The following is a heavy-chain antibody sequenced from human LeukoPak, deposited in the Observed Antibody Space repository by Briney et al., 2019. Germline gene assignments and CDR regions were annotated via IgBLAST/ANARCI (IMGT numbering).Heavy chain of an antibody. CDR1: GGSISSGDYY. V-gene: IGHV4-30-4*08. J-gene: IGHJ5*02. D-gene: IGHD5-18*01. CDR2: IYYSGST. Sequence: SETLSLTCTVSGGSISSGDYYWRWIRQPPGKGLEWIGYIYYSGSTYYNPSPKSRVTISVDTSKNQFSLKLSSVTAADTAVYYCARGRDTAMVSWFDPWGQGTLVTVSS. CDR3: ARGRDTAMVSWFDP.